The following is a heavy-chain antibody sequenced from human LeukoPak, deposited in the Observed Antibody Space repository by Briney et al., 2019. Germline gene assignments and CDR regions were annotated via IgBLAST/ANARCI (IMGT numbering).Heavy chain of an antibody. V-gene: IGHV3-49*04. CDR1: GFTFGDYV. CDR3: TRVFPRGLYYYYYMDV. Sequence: GGSLRLSCTASGFTFGDYVMSWVRQAPGKGLEWVGFIRSKAYGGTTEYAASVKGRFTISRDDSKSIAYLQMNSLKTEDTAVYYCTRVFPRGLYYYYYMDVWVKGTTVTVSS. CDR2: IRSKAYGGTT. J-gene: IGHJ6*03. D-gene: IGHD2-21*01.